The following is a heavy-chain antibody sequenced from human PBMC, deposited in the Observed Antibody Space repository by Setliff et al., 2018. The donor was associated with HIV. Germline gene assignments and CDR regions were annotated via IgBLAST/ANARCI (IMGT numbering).Heavy chain of an antibody. CDR3: ARSVARDYWYFGH. J-gene: IGHJ2*01. Sequence: SETLSLTCTVSGGSISSSSDYWGWIRQPPGKGLEWIGSISYSGSTYYTPSLKSRVTISVDTSKNQFSLKLSSVTAADTAVYFCARSVARDYWYFGHWGRGTLVTVSS. CDR2: ISYSGST. V-gene: IGHV4-39*07. D-gene: IGHD2-15*01. CDR1: GGSISSSSDY.